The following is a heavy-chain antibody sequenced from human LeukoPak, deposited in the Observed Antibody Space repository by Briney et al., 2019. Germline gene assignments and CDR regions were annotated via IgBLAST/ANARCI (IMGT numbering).Heavy chain of an antibody. CDR1: GFTFDDYA. CDR3: AKDRLYLGGSHRPAFDY. V-gene: IGHV3-9*01. D-gene: IGHD1-26*01. CDR2: ISWNSGSI. Sequence: GRSLRLSCAASGFTFDDYAMHWVRQAPGKGLEWVSGISWNSGSIGYADSVKGRFTISRDNAKNSLYLQMNSLRAEDTALYYCAKDRLYLGGSHRPAFDYWGQGTLVTVSS. J-gene: IGHJ4*02.